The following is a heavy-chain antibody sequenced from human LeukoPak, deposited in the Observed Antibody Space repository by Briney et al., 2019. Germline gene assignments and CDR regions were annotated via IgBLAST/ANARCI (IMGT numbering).Heavy chain of an antibody. CDR3: ATTAMVYYYGMDV. Sequence: GGSLRLSCAASRFTFSSYAMSWVRQAPGKGLEWVSAISGSGGSTYYADSVKGRFTISRDNSKNTLYLQMNSLRAEDTAVYYCATTAMVYYYGMDVWGQGTTVTVSS. CDR1: RFTFSSYA. D-gene: IGHD5-18*01. J-gene: IGHJ6*02. CDR2: ISGSGGST. V-gene: IGHV3-23*01.